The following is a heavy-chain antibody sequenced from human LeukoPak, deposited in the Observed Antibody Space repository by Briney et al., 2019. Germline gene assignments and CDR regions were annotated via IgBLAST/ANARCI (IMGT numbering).Heavy chain of an antibody. CDR1: GASINSYY. V-gene: IGHV4-4*07. CDR2: IYTSGST. D-gene: IGHD3-22*01. Sequence: KPSETLSLTCTVSGASINSYYWSWIRQPAGKGPEWIGRIYTSGSTNYNPSLKSRVTMSVDTSKNQFSLKLSSVTAADTAVYYCARDEITMIDYWGQGTLVTVSS. CDR3: ARDEITMIDY. J-gene: IGHJ4*02.